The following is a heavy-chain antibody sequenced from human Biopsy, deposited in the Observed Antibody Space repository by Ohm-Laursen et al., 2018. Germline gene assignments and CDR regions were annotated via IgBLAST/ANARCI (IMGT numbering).Heavy chain of an antibody. CDR1: GITFNSDW. CDR3: ARGNGPSA. V-gene: IGHV3-7*04. D-gene: IGHD4-11*01. J-gene: IGHJ5*02. Sequence: SLRLSRAASGITFNSDWMSWVRQAPGKGLEWVAIIREHGNEEFYVDSVKGRFTISRDNARNSVYLQMNSLRAEDTAIYYCARGNGPSAWGQGTLVTVSS. CDR2: IREHGNEE.